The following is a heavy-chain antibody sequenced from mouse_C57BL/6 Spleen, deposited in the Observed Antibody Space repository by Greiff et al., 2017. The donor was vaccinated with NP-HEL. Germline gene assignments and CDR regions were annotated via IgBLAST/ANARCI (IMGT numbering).Heavy chain of an antibody. CDR2: IWGVGST. D-gene: IGHD2-1*01. CDR3: ASEGGPGNYPFAY. J-gene: IGHJ3*01. Sequence: VKLVESGPGLVAPSQSLSITCTVSGFSLTSYGVDWVRQSPGKGLEWLGVIWGVGSTNYNSALKSRLSISKDNSKSQVFLKMNSLQTDDTAMYYGASEGGPGNYPFAYWGQGTLVTVSA. CDR1: GFSLTSYG. V-gene: IGHV2-6*01.